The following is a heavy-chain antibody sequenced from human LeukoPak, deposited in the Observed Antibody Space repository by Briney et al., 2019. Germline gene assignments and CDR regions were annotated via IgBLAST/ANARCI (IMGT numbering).Heavy chain of an antibody. CDR2: SIPILGIA. CDR3: ATLPGFYHGSGTRRDWFDP. J-gene: IGHJ5*02. Sequence: ASVKVSCKASGGTFSSYAISWVGQAPGQGLEWMGRSIPILGIANYAQNLQGRVTITADKSTSTAYMELSSLRSEDTAVYYCATLPGFYHGSGTRRDWFDPWGEGTLVTVSS. CDR1: GGTFSSYA. D-gene: IGHD3-10*01. V-gene: IGHV1-69*04.